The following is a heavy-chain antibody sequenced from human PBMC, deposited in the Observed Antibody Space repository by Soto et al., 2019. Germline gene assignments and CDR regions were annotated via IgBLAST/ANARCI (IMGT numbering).Heavy chain of an antibody. CDR3: ARPGDYVGWFDP. Sequence: QVQLVQSGAEVKKPGSSVKVSCKASGGTFSSYAISWVRQAPGQGLEWMGGIIPIFGTANYAQKFQGRVRIXAXESTSTAYMELSSLRSEDTAVYYCARPGDYVGWFDPWGQGTLVTVSS. CDR1: GGTFSSYA. V-gene: IGHV1-69*12. J-gene: IGHJ5*02. CDR2: IIPIFGTA. D-gene: IGHD4-17*01.